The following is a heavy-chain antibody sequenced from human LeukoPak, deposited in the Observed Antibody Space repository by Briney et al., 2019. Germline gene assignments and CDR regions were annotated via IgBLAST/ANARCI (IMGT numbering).Heavy chain of an antibody. CDR3: ARDRDSSSYFNY. CDR1: GGSISSSSYY. J-gene: IGHJ4*02. Sequence: PETLSLTCTVSGGSISSSSYYWGWIRQPPGKGLEWIGSIYYSGSTYYNPSLKSRVTISVDTSKNQFSLKLSSVTAADTAVYYCARDRDSSSYFNYWGQGTLVTVSS. D-gene: IGHD6-6*01. CDR2: IYYSGST. V-gene: IGHV4-39*07.